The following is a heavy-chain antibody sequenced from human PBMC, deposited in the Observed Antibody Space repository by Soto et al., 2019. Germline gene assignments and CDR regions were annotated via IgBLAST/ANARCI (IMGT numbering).Heavy chain of an antibody. D-gene: IGHD2-21*01. J-gene: IGHJ4*02. CDR1: GYSFSTSW. V-gene: IGHV5-51*01. CDR2: IYPGDSDT. CDR3: ARTTIAGIRGYFDY. Sequence: GESLKISCXGSGYSFSTSWIGWVRQMPGKGLEWMGIIYPGDSDTRYSPSFQGQVTISADKSISTAFLQWSSLKASDTATYYCARTTIAGIRGYFDYWGQGTLVTVSS.